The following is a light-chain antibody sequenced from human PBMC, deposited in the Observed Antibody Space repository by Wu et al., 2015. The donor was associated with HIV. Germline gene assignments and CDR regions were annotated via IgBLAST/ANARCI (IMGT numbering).Light chain of an antibody. CDR2: KAP. V-gene: IGKV1-5*03. CDR3: QQYNSYAIT. Sequence: DIQMTQSPSTLSASVGDRVTITCRASQSISSWLAWYQQKPGKAPKLLIYKAPSLESGVPSRFSGSGSGTEFTLTISSLQPDDFATYYCQQYNSYAITFGQGTRLEIK. J-gene: IGKJ5*01. CDR1: QSISSW.